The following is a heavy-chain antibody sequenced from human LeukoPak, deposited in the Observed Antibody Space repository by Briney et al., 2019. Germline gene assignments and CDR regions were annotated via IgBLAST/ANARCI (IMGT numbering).Heavy chain of an antibody. Sequence: GGSLRLSCAASGFTFSSYGMSWVRQAPGKGLEWVSAISGSGGSTYYADSVKGRFTISRDNSKNTLYLQMNSLRAEDTAVYYCAKGQSSGYYAGYFDYWGQGTLVTVSS. D-gene: IGHD3-22*01. CDR2: ISGSGGST. CDR3: AKGQSSGYYAGYFDY. CDR1: GFTFSSYG. J-gene: IGHJ4*02. V-gene: IGHV3-23*01.